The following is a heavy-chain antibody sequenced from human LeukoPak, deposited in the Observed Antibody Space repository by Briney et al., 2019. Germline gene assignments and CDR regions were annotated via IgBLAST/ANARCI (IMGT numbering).Heavy chain of an antibody. Sequence: PSETLSLTCAVYGGSFSGYYWSWLRQPPGKGLEWIGEINHSGSTNYNPSLKSRVTISVDTSKNQFSLKLSSVTAADTAVYYCARGRPGEYTIFGVVTRYYFDYWGQGTLVTVSS. J-gene: IGHJ4*02. V-gene: IGHV4-34*01. CDR2: INHSGST. D-gene: IGHD3-3*01. CDR3: ARGRPGEYTIFGVVTRYYFDY. CDR1: GGSFSGYY.